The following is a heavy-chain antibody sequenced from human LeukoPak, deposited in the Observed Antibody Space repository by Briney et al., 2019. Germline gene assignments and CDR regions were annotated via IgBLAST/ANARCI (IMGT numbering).Heavy chain of an antibody. CDR3: ASGINDFWSGYYTGRYFDY. CDR1: GGSFSGYY. Sequence: SGTLSLTCAVYGGSFSGYYWSWIRQPPGKGLEWIGEINHSGSTNYNPSLKSRVTISVDTSKNQFSLKLSSVTAADTAVYYCASGINDFWSGYYTGRYFDYWGQGTLVTVSS. J-gene: IGHJ4*02. CDR2: INHSGST. V-gene: IGHV4-34*01. D-gene: IGHD3-3*01.